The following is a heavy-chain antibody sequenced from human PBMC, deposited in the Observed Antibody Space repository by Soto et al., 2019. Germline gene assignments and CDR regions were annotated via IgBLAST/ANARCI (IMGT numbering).Heavy chain of an antibody. V-gene: IGHV3-21*01. D-gene: IGHD2-2*01. CDR2: ISSSSSYI. CDR3: AREVVPAAIEDYYYYGMDV. Sequence: GGSLRLSCAASGFTFSSYSMNWVRQAPGKGLEWVSSISSSSSYIYYADSVKGRFTISRDNATNSLYLQMNSLRAEDTAVYYCAREVVPAAIEDYYYYGMDVWGQGTTVTVSS. J-gene: IGHJ6*02. CDR1: GFTFSSYS.